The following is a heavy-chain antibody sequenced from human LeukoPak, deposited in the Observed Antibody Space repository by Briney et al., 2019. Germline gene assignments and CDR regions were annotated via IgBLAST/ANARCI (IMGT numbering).Heavy chain of an antibody. D-gene: IGHD3-10*01. Sequence: GGSLRLSCTASGFTFSTYWMTWVRQAPGKGLEWVSSISSSSSYIYYADSVKGRFTISRDNAKNSLYLQMNSLRAEDTAVYYCARAYGSGSYYGNWGQGTLVTVSS. CDR2: ISSSSSYI. CDR1: GFTFSTYW. J-gene: IGHJ4*02. CDR3: ARAYGSGSYYGN. V-gene: IGHV3-21*01.